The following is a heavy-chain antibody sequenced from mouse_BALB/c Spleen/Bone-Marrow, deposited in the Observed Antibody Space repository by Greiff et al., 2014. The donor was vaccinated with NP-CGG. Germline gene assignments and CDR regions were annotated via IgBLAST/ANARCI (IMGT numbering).Heavy chain of an antibody. CDR3: TRPSFYYGSSYWYFDV. J-gene: IGHJ1*01. Sequence: VQLQQPGSELVKPGASVKLSCAASGFNIKDTYMHWVKQRPEQGLEWIGRIDPANVDTKYDPKFQGKATITADTSSNTAYLQLSSLTSEDTAVYYCTRPSFYYGSSYWYFDVWGAGTTVTVSS. D-gene: IGHD1-1*01. CDR1: GFNIKDTY. V-gene: IGHV14-3*02. CDR2: IDPANVDT.